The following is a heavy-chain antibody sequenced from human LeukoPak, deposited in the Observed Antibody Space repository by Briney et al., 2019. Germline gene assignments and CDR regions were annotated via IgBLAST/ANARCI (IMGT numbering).Heavy chain of an antibody. Sequence: GGSLRLSCAASGFTFSSYAMSWVRQAPGKGLEWVSAISGSGGSTYYADSVKGRFTISRDNSKNTLYLQMNSLGAEDTAVYYCAKAIAAAGYYYYGMDVWGQGTTVTVSS. V-gene: IGHV3-23*01. CDR3: AKAIAAAGYYYYGMDV. CDR2: ISGSGGST. J-gene: IGHJ6*02. CDR1: GFTFSSYA. D-gene: IGHD6-13*01.